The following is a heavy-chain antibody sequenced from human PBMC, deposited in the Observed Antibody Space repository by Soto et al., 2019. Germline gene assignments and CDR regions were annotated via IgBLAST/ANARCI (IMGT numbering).Heavy chain of an antibody. CDR2: IYYTGST. D-gene: IGHD4-17*01. CDR3: ARIHFGDEPSYYYYGMDV. V-gene: IGHV4-30-4*01. J-gene: IGHJ6*02. Sequence: PSETLSLTCTVSGGSFSSGDYYWSWLRQPPGKGLEWIGYIYYTGSTFNNPSLKRRVSISIDTSKTQFSLKLSSVTAADTAVYYCARIHFGDEPSYYYYGMDVWGQGTTVTVSS. CDR1: GGSFSSGDYY.